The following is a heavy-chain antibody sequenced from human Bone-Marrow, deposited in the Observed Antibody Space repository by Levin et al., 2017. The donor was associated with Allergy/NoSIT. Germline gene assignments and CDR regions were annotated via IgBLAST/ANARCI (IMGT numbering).Heavy chain of an antibody. J-gene: IGHJ5*01. CDR3: ARVRNAGGRGWFDS. CDR1: GDSVISGHYY. Sequence: SETLSLTCTVSGDSVISGHYYWSWIRQSPGKGLEWIGHSYYSGTAYYNPSLKGRLTISVDTSQNQFSLKLNSVTAADTAVYYCARVRNAGGRGWFDSWGQGTLVTVSS. D-gene: IGHD2-8*02. CDR2: SYYSGTA. V-gene: IGHV4-31*03.